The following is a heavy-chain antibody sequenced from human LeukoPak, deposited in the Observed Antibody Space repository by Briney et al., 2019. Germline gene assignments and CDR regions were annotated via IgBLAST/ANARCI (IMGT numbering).Heavy chain of an antibody. V-gene: IGHV1-24*01. J-gene: IGHJ4*02. Sequence: ASVKVSCKVSGYTLTELSMHWARQAPGKGLEWMGGFDPEDGETIYAQKFQGRVTMTEDTSTDTAYMELSSLRSEDTAVYYCATTYCTNGVCHVHFDYWGQGTLVTVSS. D-gene: IGHD2-8*01. CDR2: FDPEDGET. CDR1: GYTLTELS. CDR3: ATTYCTNGVCHVHFDY.